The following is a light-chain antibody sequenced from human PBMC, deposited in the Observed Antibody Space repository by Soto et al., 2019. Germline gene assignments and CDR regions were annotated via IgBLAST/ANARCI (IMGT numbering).Light chain of an antibody. CDR3: QSYDSSLSAL. Sequence: QSVLTQPPSVSGAPGQRVTISCTGSSSNIGAGYDIHWYQQLPGTAQKLLIYANSNRPSGVPDRFSGSKSGTSASLAITGLQAEDEADYYCQSYDSSLSALFGGGTKLTVL. CDR2: ANS. J-gene: IGLJ2*01. CDR1: SSNIGAGYD. V-gene: IGLV1-40*01.